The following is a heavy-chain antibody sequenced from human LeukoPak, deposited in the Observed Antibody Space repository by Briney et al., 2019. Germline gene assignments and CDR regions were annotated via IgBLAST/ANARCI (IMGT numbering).Heavy chain of an antibody. J-gene: IGHJ4*02. D-gene: IGHD6-6*01. V-gene: IGHV3-30*04. CDR2: ISYDGSNK. CDR3: ARGVAARFDY. CDR1: GFTFSSYA. Sequence: GGSLRLSCAASGFTFSSYAMSWVRQAPGKGLEWVAVISYDGSNKYYADSVKGRFTISRDNSKNTLYLQMNSLRAEDMAVYYCARGVAARFDYWGQGTLVTVSS.